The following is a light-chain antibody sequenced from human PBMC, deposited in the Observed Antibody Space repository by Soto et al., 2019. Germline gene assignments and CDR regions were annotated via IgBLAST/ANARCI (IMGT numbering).Light chain of an antibody. CDR2: GAS. CDR3: QQYGSPCT. J-gene: IGKJ1*01. V-gene: IGKV3-20*01. CDR1: QSVSSSY. Sequence: EIVLTQSPGTLSFSPGERATLSCRASQSVSSSYLAWYQQKPGQAPRLLIYGASSRATGIPDRFSGSGSGTDFTLTISRLEPEDFAVYYCQQYGSPCTFGQGTKVDIK.